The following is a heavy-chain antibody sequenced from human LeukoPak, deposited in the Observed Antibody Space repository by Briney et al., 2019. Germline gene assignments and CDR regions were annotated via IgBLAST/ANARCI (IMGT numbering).Heavy chain of an antibody. CDR1: GDSISSYY. D-gene: IGHD1-20*01. CDR3: ARGYNWVSPTRKFYYMDV. J-gene: IGHJ6*03. V-gene: IGHV4-4*07. Sequence: SETLSLTCTGSGDSISSYYWSWIRQPAGKGLEWIGRIYSSGSTNYNPSLKSRVTMSVATSKNQFSLKLSSVTAADTAVYYCARGYNWVSPTRKFYYMDVWGKGTTVTVPS. CDR2: IYSSGST.